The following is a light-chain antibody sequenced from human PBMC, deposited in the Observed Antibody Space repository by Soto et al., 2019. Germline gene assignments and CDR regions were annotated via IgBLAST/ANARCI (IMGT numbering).Light chain of an antibody. CDR2: EVS. J-gene: IGKJ1*01. Sequence: EIVLTQTPLSLSVTPGQPASISCKSSQNLLHSDGRTFLYWYLQKPSQSPQLLIYEVSNRFSGGRDRFSGSGSGTDFTLKVSRVEAEDVGVYYCLQSTQLPWTFGQGTQVEI. V-gene: IGKV2D-29*02. CDR1: QNLLHSDGRTF. CDR3: LQSTQLPWT.